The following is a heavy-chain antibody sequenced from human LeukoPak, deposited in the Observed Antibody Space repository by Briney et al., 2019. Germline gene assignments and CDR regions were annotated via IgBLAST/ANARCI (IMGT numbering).Heavy chain of an antibody. V-gene: IGHV4-34*01. CDR1: GGSFSGFY. CDR2: INKSGST. CDR3: ARGRDGSGSNDFDY. D-gene: IGHD3-10*01. Sequence: SETPSLTCAVYGGSFSGFYWSWIRDPPGKGEEWSGEINKSGSTNYNPSLKSRLTISVDTSKNQLSLKLSSVTSAHTAVYYCARGRDGSGSNDFDYGSQGTLATVSS. J-gene: IGHJ4*02.